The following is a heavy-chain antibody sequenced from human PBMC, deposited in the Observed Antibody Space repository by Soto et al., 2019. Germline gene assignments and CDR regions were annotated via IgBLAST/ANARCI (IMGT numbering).Heavy chain of an antibody. D-gene: IGHD3-22*01. J-gene: IGHJ4*02. CDR2: IYYSGST. V-gene: IGHV4-59*01. CDR1: GGSISSYY. Sequence: ASETLSLTCTVSGGSISSYYWSWIRQPPGKGLEWIGYIYYSGSTNYNPSLKSRVTISVDTSKNQFSLKLSSVTAADTAVYYCARGGYYDSSGPNDYWGQGTLVTVSS. CDR3: ARGGYYDSSGPNDY.